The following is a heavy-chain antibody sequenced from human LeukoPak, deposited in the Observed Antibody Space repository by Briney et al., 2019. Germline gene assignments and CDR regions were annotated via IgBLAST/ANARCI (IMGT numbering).Heavy chain of an antibody. J-gene: IGHJ4*02. V-gene: IGHV3-66*02. CDR3: ARESRWELLKYFDY. CDR2: IYSGGST. CDR1: GFTVSSNY. D-gene: IGHD1-26*01. Sequence: GGSLRLSCAASGFTVSSNYMSWVRQAPGKGLEWVSVIYSGGSTYYADSVKSRFTISRDNSKNTLYLQMNSLRAEDTAVYYCARESRWELLKYFDYWGQGTLVTVSS.